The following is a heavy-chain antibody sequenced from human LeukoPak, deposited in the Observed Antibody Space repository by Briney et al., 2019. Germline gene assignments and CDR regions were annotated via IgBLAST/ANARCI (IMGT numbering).Heavy chain of an antibody. CDR1: GGSVSSGTYY. Sequence: SETLSLTCTVSGGSVSSGTYYWRWLRQPPGKGLEWIGYIYYSGSTNYNPSLKSRVTISIDTSKNQFSLKLSSVTAADTAVYYCARDRVRGNANPYFDYWGQGTLVTVSS. V-gene: IGHV4-61*01. CDR3: ARDRVRGNANPYFDY. J-gene: IGHJ4*02. CDR2: IYYSGST. D-gene: IGHD1-1*01.